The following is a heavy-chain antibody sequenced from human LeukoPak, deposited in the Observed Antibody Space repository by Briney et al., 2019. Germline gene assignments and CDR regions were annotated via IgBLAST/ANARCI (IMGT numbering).Heavy chain of an antibody. V-gene: IGHV3-48*03. CDR3: ARDLRVAARMFDY. CDR2: ISSSGSTI. J-gene: IGHJ4*02. Sequence: VGSLRLARAASGFTFSSYEMNWVRQAPGKGLEWVSYISSSGSTIYYADSRTGQFTISRDNTKNSLYLQMTSLRAENTAVYYCARDLRVAARMFDYWGEGTLATVSS. D-gene: IGHD6-6*01. CDR1: GFTFSSYE.